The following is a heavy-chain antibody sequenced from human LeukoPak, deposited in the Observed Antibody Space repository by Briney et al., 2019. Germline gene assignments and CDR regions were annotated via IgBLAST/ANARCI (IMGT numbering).Heavy chain of an antibody. J-gene: IGHJ6*02. CDR2: IIPIFGTA. CDR1: GGTFSSYA. CDR3: ARDTSGSYRRHYYYYGMDV. Sequence: SVKVSCKASGGTFSSYAISWVRQAPGQGLEWMGGIIPIFGTANYAQKFQGRVTITADESTSTAYMELSSLRSEDTAVYYCARDTSGSYRRHYYYYGMDVWGQGTTVTVSS. D-gene: IGHD1-26*01. V-gene: IGHV1-69*13.